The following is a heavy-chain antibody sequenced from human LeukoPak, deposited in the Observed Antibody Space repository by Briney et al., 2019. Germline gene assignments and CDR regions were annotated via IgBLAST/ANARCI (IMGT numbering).Heavy chain of an antibody. V-gene: IGHV4-59*01. Sequence: SETLSLTCTVSGGSISSYYWSWIRQPPGKGLEWIGYIYYSGSTNYNPSLKSRVTIAVDTSKNQFSLKLSSVTAADTAVYYCARARGYSYGYPYYYYYGMDVWGQGTTVTVSS. CDR3: ARARGYSYGYPYYYYYGMDV. D-gene: IGHD5-18*01. CDR1: GGSISSYY. J-gene: IGHJ6*02. CDR2: IYYSGST.